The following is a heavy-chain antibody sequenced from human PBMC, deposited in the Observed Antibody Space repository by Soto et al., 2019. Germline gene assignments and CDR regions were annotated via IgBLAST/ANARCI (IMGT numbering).Heavy chain of an antibody. CDR1: GFTFSSYG. Sequence: QVQLVESGGGVVQPGRSLRLSCAASGFTFSSYGMHWVRQAPGKGLEWVAVISYDGSNKYYADSVKGRFTISRDNSKNTLYLQMNSLRAEDTVVYYCAKDAYYYDILTGYLDYWGQGTLVTVSS. CDR2: ISYDGSNK. V-gene: IGHV3-30*18. CDR3: AKDAYYYDILTGYLDY. J-gene: IGHJ4*02. D-gene: IGHD3-9*01.